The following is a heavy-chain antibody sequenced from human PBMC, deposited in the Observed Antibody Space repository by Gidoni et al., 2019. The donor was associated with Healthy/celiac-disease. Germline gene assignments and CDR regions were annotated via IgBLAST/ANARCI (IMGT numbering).Heavy chain of an antibody. Sequence: QITLKESGPTLVKPTQTLALTCTFSGFSLSTSGVGVGWIRQPPGKALEWLALIYWDDDKRYSPSLKSRLTITKDTSKNQVVLTMTNMDPVDTATYYCAHSYGGNSGDAFDIWGQGTMVTVSS. J-gene: IGHJ3*02. CDR3: AHSYGGNSGDAFDI. D-gene: IGHD4-17*01. V-gene: IGHV2-5*02. CDR1: GFSLSTSGVG. CDR2: IYWDDDK.